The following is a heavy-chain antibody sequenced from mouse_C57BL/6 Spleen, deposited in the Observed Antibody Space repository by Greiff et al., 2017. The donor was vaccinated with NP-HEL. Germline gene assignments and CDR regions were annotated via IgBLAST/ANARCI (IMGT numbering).Heavy chain of an antibody. CDR1: GYTFTSYW. D-gene: IGHD2-10*02. CDR3: ARYGSLLYYFDY. J-gene: IGHJ2*01. Sequence: QVQLQQPGAELVKPGASVKLSCKASGYTFTSYWMHWVKQRPGQGLEWIGMIHPNSGSTNYNEKFKSKATLTVDKSSSTAYMQLSSLTSEDSAVYYCARYGSLLYYFDYWGQGTTLTVSS. CDR2: IHPNSGST. V-gene: IGHV1-64*01.